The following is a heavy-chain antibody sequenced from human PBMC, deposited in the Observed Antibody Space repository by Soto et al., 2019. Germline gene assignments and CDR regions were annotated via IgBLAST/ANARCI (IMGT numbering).Heavy chain of an antibody. V-gene: IGHV1-46*03. CDR3: ARAPIYCSSTSCYAFEADY. CDR1: VYTFTSYY. J-gene: IGHJ4*02. D-gene: IGHD2-2*01. Sequence: ASVKVSCKASVYTFTSYYMHWVRQAPGQGLEWMGIINPSGGSTSYAQKFQGRVTMTRDTSTSTVYMELSSLRSEDTAVYYCARAPIYCSSTSCYAFEADYWGQGTLVTVSS. CDR2: INPSGGST.